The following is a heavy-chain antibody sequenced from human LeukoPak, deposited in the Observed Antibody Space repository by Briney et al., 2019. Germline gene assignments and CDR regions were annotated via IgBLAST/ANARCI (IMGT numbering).Heavy chain of an antibody. D-gene: IGHD6-13*01. CDR3: ARAADSSSWVFDY. Sequence: PGGSLRLSCAASGFTFSSYAMHWVRQAPGKGLEWVAVISYDGSNKYYADSVKGRFTISRDNSRNTLYLQMNSLRAEDTAVYYCARAADSSSWVFDYWGQGTLVTVSS. CDR1: GFTFSSYA. CDR2: ISYDGSNK. V-gene: IGHV3-30-3*01. J-gene: IGHJ4*02.